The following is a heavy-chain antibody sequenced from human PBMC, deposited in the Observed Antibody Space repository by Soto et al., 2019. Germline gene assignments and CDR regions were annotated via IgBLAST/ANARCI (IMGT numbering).Heavy chain of an antibody. V-gene: IGHV4-39*01. CDR1: GGSISSSSYY. Sequence: SETLSLTCTVSGGSISSSSYYWGWIRQPPGKGLEWIASFFYSGSAYSENTYYNPSLKSRVTISVDTSKNQFSLKLSSVTAADTAVYYCARGRDARGRVVAATGRNWFDPWGQGTLVTVSS. CDR3: ARGRDARGRVVAATGRNWFDP. D-gene: IGHD2-15*01. CDR2: FFYSGSAYSENT. J-gene: IGHJ5*02.